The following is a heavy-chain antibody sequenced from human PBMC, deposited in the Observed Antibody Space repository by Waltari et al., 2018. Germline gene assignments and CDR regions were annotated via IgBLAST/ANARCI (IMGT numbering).Heavy chain of an antibody. CDR2: IIPIFGTA. J-gene: IGHJ4*02. V-gene: IGHV1-69*06. CDR1: GFTFSSYG. D-gene: IGHD6-19*01. CDR3: ASQMEGSGWPYFDY. Sequence: QVQLVESGGGVVKPGRSLRLSCAASGFTFSSYGMHWVRQAPGKGLAWMGGIIPIFGTANYAQKFQGRVTITADKSTSTAYMELSSLRSEDTAVYYCASQMEGSGWPYFDYWGQGTLVTVSS.